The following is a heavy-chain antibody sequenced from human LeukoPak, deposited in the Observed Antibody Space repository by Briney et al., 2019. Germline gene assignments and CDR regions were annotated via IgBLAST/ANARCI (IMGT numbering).Heavy chain of an antibody. D-gene: IGHD5-18*01. CDR1: GFTFSNYW. CDR2: INSDGSST. J-gene: IGHJ4*02. V-gene: IGHV3-74*01. CDR3: ARGNWIQLCHDY. Sequence: GGSLRLSCAASGFTFSNYWMHWVRQAPGKGLVWVSRINSDGSSTSYADSVKGRFTISRDNAKNTLYLQMNSLRAEDTAVYYCARGNWIQLCHDYWGQGTLVTVSS.